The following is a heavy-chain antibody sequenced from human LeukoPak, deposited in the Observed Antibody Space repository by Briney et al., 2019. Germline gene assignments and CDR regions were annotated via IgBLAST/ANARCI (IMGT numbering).Heavy chain of an antibody. CDR2: ISGSAAST. CDR1: GFTFNTYA. J-gene: IGHJ4*02. D-gene: IGHD6-13*01. Sequence: GGSLRLSCAACGFTFNTYAMTWVRQAPGKGLEWVSSISGSAASTYYADSVKGRFTISRDSSKNTLYLQMNSLRAEDTAIYYCARSVRIAASVWGQGTLVTVSS. CDR3: ARSVRIAASV. V-gene: IGHV3-23*01.